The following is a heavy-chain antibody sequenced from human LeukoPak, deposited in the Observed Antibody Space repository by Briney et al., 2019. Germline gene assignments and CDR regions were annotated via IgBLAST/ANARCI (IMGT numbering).Heavy chain of an antibody. CDR1: GYTFTSYD. J-gene: IGHJ6*03. V-gene: IGHV1-8*01. CDR3: ARRTYYDFWSGYYHYYYYYMDV. D-gene: IGHD3-3*01. CDR2: MNPNSGNT. Sequence: ALVKVSCKASGYTFTSYDINWVRQATGQGLEWMGWMNPNSGNTGYAQKFQGRVTMTRNTSISIAYMELSSLRSEDTAVYYCARRTYYDFWSGYYHYYYYYMDVWGKGTTVTVSS.